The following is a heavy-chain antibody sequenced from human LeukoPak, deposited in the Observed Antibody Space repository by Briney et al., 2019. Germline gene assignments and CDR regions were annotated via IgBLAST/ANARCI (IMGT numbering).Heavy chain of an antibody. D-gene: IGHD2-15*01. CDR1: GGSISSYY. V-gene: IGHV4-4*07. CDR2: IYTSGAT. CDR3: ASRYCSGGSCYSQGEY. Sequence: SETLSLTCTVSGGSISSYYWSWIRQPAGKGLEWIGRIYTSGATNYNPSLKSRVTISVDTSKNQFSLKLSSVTAADTAVYYCASRYCSGGSCYSQGEYWGQGTLVTVSS. J-gene: IGHJ4*02.